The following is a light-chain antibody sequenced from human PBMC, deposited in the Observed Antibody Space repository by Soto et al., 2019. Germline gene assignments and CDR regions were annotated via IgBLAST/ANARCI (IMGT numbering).Light chain of an antibody. CDR1: QDIRRY. Sequence: DIQMTQSPSSLSPCVGDRVTITCRASQDIRRYLSWYQQKTGTAPKFLIYSASGLHSGVPSRFSGSGSGTDFTLTISSLQPEDFATYYCLQTYSTPWTFGQGTKVDIK. CDR2: SAS. J-gene: IGKJ1*01. V-gene: IGKV1-39*01. CDR3: LQTYSTPWT.